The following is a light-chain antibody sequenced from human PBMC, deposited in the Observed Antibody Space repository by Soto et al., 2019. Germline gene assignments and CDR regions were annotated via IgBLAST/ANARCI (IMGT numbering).Light chain of an antibody. CDR3: QQYKDWPLT. CDR2: GAS. CDR1: QSVDSY. V-gene: IGKV3-15*01. Sequence: MTQSPPTLSLFSGEGASPSCRASQSVDSYLASYQQKPGQAPRLLLYGASSRATGIPARFSGSGSGTEFTLTISSLQSEDFAVYYCQQYKDWPLTFGQGTKVDIK. J-gene: IGKJ1*01.